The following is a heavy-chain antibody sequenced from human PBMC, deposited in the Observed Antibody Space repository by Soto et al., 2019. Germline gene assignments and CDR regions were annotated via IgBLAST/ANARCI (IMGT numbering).Heavy chain of an antibody. CDR1: GAALNSGNYY. D-gene: IGHD2-21*01. V-gene: IGHV4-31*03. CDR2: IYVTGAV. J-gene: IGHJ5*02. Sequence: PSETLSLTCSVSGAALNSGNYYWSWIRQVPGKGLEWIGHIYVTGAVDYNPSLRDRITISQDTSERQFSLNLRLVTAADTAVYYCARLRIATNNYKWFDPWGKGTRATVS. CDR3: ARLRIATNNYKWFDP.